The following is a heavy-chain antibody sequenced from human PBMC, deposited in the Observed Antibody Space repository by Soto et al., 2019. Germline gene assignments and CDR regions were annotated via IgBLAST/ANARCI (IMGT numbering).Heavy chain of an antibody. CDR1: GFTFSNYA. D-gene: IGHD6-6*01. CDR2: ITGSGGDT. J-gene: IGHJ4*02. V-gene: IGHV3-23*01. CDR3: AIGSASSRPYYFDY. Sequence: EVHLLESGGGLVQPGGSLRLSCVASGFTFSNYAMSWVRQAPGKGLEWFTAITGSGGDTYHADSVKGRFTISRDNSKNTLYLQMNNLRGDDTAVYFCAIGSASSRPYYFDYWGQGTLVTVSS.